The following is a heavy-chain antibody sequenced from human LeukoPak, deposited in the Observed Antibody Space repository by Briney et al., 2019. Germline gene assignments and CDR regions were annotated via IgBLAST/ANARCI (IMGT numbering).Heavy chain of an antibody. Sequence: PGGSLRLSCAASGFTFSSYWMSWVRRAPGKGLEWVANIKQDGTEEYYVDSVRGRFSISKDNAKNSLYLQMNSLRAEDTAVYYCARDPCHGALDYWGQGALVTVSS. D-gene: IGHD2-2*01. V-gene: IGHV3-7*03. CDR1: GFTFSSYW. CDR2: IKQDGTEE. CDR3: ARDPCHGALDY. J-gene: IGHJ4*02.